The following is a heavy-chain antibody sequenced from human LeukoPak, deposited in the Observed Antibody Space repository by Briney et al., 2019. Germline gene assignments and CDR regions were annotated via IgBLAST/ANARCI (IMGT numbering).Heavy chain of an antibody. CDR1: GGSISSGSYY. CDR2: IYTSGST. J-gene: IGHJ4*02. D-gene: IGHD3-10*01. CDR3: ARDYYGPGSPVY. V-gene: IGHV4-61*02. Sequence: SQTLSLTCTVSGGSISSGSYYWSWIRQPAGKGLEWIGRIYTSGSTNYNPSLKSRVTISVDTSKNQFSLKLSSVTAADTAVYYCARDYYGPGSPVYWGQGTLVTVSS.